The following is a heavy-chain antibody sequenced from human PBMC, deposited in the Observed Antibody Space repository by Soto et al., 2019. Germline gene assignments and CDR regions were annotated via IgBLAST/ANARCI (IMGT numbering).Heavy chain of an antibody. D-gene: IGHD6-19*01. V-gene: IGHV2-5*01. Sequence: QITLKESGPTLVKPTQTLTLTCTFSGFSLSTSGVGVGWIRQSPGKALQWLALIYWNGDKRYNPSLKTGLTIPKDTSENQVVLTLTNMDPVDTATYYCAHRPSGWFLFDYWGQGTLDTVS. J-gene: IGHJ4*02. CDR1: GFSLSTSGVG. CDR3: AHRPSGWFLFDY. CDR2: IYWNGDK.